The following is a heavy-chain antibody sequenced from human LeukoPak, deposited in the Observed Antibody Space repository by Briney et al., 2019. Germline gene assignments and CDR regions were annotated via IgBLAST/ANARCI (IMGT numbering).Heavy chain of an antibody. J-gene: IGHJ4*02. CDR1: GFTFSSHS. Sequence: PGGSLRLSCAASGFTFSSHSMNWVRQAPGKGLEWVSYISSSSSTIYYADSVKGRFTISRDNAKNSLYLQMNSLRAEDTAVYYCARVNERSTSPLYFDYWGQGTLVTVSS. CDR2: ISSSSSTI. V-gene: IGHV3-48*01. D-gene: IGHD2-2*01. CDR3: ARVNERSTSPLYFDY.